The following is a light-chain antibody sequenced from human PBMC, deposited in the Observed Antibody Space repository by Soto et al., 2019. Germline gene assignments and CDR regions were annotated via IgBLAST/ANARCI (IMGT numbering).Light chain of an antibody. Sequence: EIVFTPSKGTLSLSPGERATLSCRASRSVSSSSLTWYQQKPGQAPRLLIYGASTRATGIPDRFSGSGSGTDFSLTISRLEPEDFAVYYCLQFDISPLYTFGQGTKVDIK. V-gene: IGKV3-20*01. CDR1: RSVSSSS. CDR2: GAS. CDR3: LQFDISPLYT. J-gene: IGKJ2*01.